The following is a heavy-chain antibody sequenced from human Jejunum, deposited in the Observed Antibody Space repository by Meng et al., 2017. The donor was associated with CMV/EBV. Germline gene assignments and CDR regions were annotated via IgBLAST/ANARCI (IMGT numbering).Heavy chain of an antibody. V-gene: IGHV4-39*07. CDR2: VYYSGST. CDR3: ARASRVLGGFDY. CDR1: GASIMDSSYY. D-gene: IGHD3-16*01. Sequence: REESGPGLVKPSETLSLTCTMSGASIMDSSYYWGWIRQPPGKGLEWIGSVYYSGSTYYNPSLESRVTISVDTSKNQFSLKVTSVTAADTAVYFCARASRVLGGFDYWGQGTLVTVSS. J-gene: IGHJ4*02.